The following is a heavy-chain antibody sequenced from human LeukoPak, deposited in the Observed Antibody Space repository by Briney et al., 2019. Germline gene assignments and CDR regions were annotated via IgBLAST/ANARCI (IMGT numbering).Heavy chain of an antibody. J-gene: IGHJ4*02. CDR3: ARDHYSRNDH. CDR2: ISSSSNVI. Sequence: GVSLRLSCAASGFTFSTYSMTWVRQAPGKGLDWVSYISSSSNVIYYAGSVKGRFTISRDNAKNSVFLQMNSLRDEDTAVYYCARDHYSRNDHWGQGTLVTVST. D-gene: IGHD4-11*01. V-gene: IGHV3-48*02. CDR1: GFTFSTYS.